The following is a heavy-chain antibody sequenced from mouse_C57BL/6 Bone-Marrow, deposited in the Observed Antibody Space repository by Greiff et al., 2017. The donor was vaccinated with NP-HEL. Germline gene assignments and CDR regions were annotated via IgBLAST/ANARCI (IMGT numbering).Heavy chain of an antibody. Sequence: LVESGAELVRPGASVKLSCTASGFNIKDDYMHWVKQRPEQGLEWIGWIDPENGDTEYASKFQGKATITADTSSNTAYLQLSSLTSEDTAVYYCTTGISFAYWGQGTLVTVSA. CDR3: TTGISFAY. J-gene: IGHJ3*01. CDR1: GFNIKDDY. V-gene: IGHV14-4*01. CDR2: IDPENGDT.